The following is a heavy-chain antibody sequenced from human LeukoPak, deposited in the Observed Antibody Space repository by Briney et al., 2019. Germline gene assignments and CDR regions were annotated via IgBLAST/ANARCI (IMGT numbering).Heavy chain of an antibody. J-gene: IGHJ3*02. D-gene: IGHD2-8*01. CDR3: ARGTTVCTNGVCYEYDDAFDI. Sequence: SVKVSCKASGGTFSSYAISWVRQAPGQGLEWMGGIIPIFGTANYAQKFQGRVTITADESTSTAYMELSSLRSEDTAVYYCARGTTVCTNGVCYEYDDAFDIWGQGTMVTVSS. CDR1: GGTFSSYA. V-gene: IGHV1-69*13. CDR2: IIPIFGTA.